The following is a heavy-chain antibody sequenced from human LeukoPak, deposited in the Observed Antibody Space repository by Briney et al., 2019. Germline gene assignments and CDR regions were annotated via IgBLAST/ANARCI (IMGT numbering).Heavy chain of an antibody. Sequence: GGSLRLFCAASGFTFISFSMIWVRQAPGKGLEWVSSISGSSSYIYYADSVKGRFTISRDNAKNSLYLQMNSLRAEDTAVYYCARAGATGGAFDVWGQGTMVPVSS. J-gene: IGHJ3*01. D-gene: IGHD2-15*01. CDR3: ARAGATGGAFDV. CDR1: GFTFISFS. CDR2: ISGSSSYI. V-gene: IGHV3-21*01.